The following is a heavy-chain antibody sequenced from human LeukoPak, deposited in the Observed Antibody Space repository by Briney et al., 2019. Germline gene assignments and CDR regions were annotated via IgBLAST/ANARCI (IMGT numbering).Heavy chain of an antibody. Sequence: PGGSLRLSCAASGFTFSSYAMHWVRQAPGKGLEWVAVISYDGSNKYYADSVKGRFTISRDNSKNTLYLQMNSLRAEDTAVYYRARDRDIVVVPAALDYWGQGTLVTVSS. CDR1: GFTFSSYA. D-gene: IGHD2-2*01. CDR3: ARDRDIVVVPAALDY. J-gene: IGHJ4*02. CDR2: ISYDGSNK. V-gene: IGHV3-30-3*01.